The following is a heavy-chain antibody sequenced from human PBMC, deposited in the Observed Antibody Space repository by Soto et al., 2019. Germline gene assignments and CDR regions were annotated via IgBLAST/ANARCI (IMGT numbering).Heavy chain of an antibody. CDR1: GGSISGSY. CDR3: TKSRRTDAEGYSFDY. D-gene: IGHD2-15*01. Sequence: ETLSLTCTVSGGSISGSYWSWIRQTPGKVLEWVGYIHYSGSTNYNPSLKSRVTMSVDSAKNQFSLQLSSVTAADTAVYFCTKSRRTDAEGYSFDYWGQGALVTVSS. J-gene: IGHJ4*02. V-gene: IGHV4-59*01. CDR2: IHYSGST.